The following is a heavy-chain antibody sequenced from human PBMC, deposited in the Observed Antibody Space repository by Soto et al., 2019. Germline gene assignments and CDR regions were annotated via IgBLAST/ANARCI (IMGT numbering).Heavy chain of an antibody. J-gene: IGHJ4*02. D-gene: IGHD3-10*01. CDR2: IKSKADGGTT. Sequence: SVSNAMMCWVRQAPGKGLEWVGRIKSKADGGTTDYAAPVKGRFTISRDDSKNTLYLQMNSLKTEDTAVYYCTTSGGYWGQGTVVTVSS. CDR1: SVSNAM. CDR3: TTSGGY. V-gene: IGHV3-15*01.